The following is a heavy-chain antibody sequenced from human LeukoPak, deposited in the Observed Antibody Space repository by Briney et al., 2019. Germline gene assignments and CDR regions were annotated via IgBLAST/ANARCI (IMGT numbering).Heavy chain of an antibody. CDR2: ISFSGNYI. V-gene: IGHV3-21*01. D-gene: IGHD1-26*01. CDR1: GFTFSNAW. Sequence: GGSLRLSCAASGFTFSNAWMSWVRQAPGKGLEWVSSISFSGNYIYYADSVRGRITLSGDNAKNSLFLQMNSLRAEDTAVYYCARDVIYSGSLPGYYFDYWGQGTLVTVSS. J-gene: IGHJ4*02. CDR3: ARDVIYSGSLPGYYFDY.